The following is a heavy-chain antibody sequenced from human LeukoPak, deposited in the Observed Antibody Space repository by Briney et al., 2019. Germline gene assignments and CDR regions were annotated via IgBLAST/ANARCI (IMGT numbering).Heavy chain of an antibody. Sequence: SVKVSCKASGGTFSSYAISWVRQAPGQGLEWMGGIIPIFGTANYAQKFQGRVTITADKSTSTAYMELSSLRSEDTAVYYCAXYVLEDSSGWLVYYYYYMDVWGKGTTVTISS. J-gene: IGHJ6*03. V-gene: IGHV1-69*06. D-gene: IGHD6-19*01. CDR3: AXYVLEDSSGWLVYYYYYMDV. CDR1: GGTFSSYA. CDR2: IIPIFGTA.